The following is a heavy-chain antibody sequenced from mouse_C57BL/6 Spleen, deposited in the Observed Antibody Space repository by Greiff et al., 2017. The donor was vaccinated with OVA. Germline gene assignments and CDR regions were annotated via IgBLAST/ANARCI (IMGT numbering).Heavy chain of an antibody. D-gene: IGHD1-1*01. Sequence: EVHLVESGGGLVKPGGSLKLSCAASGFTFSSYAMSWVRQTPEKRLEWVATISDGGSYTYYPDNVKGRFTISRDNAKNNLYLQMSHLKSEDTAMYYCARDGTTVRDYFDYWGQGTTLTVSS. CDR2: ISDGGSYT. CDR3: ARDGTTVRDYFDY. J-gene: IGHJ2*01. CDR1: GFTFSSYA. V-gene: IGHV5-4*01.